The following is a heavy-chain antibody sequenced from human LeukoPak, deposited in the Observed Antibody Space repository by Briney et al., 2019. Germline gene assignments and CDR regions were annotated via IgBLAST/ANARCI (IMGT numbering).Heavy chain of an antibody. V-gene: IGHV3-30*02. CDR2: IRNDGSNK. J-gene: IGHJ5*02. CDR1: GFTFSSYG. CDR3: AKERFDP. Sequence: GGSLRLSCEVSGFTFSSYGMHWVRQAPGKGLEWVAFIRNDGSNKYYGDSVKGRFTISRDPSKNTVYLQMDSLRPDDTALYYCAKERFDPWGQGTLVIVSS.